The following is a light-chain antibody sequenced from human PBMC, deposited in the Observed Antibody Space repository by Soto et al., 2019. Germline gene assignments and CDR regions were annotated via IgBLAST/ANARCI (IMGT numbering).Light chain of an antibody. J-gene: IGKJ1*01. CDR2: GAS. Sequence: EIVLTQSPDTLSLSPGQRATLSCRASQSVRSDYFAWYQQKPGQAPRLLIYGASNRATGIPDRFSGSGSGTDFTLTISRLEPEDFAVYYCQQYGSSGTFGQGTKVDIK. CDR1: QSVRSDY. V-gene: IGKV3-20*01. CDR3: QQYGSSGT.